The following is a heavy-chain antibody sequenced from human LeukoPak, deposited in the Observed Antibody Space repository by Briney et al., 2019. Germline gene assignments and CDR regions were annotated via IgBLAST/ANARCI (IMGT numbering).Heavy chain of an antibody. D-gene: IGHD5-24*01. CDR1: GFTFSSYA. CDR3: ASSLLATMGPLFY. CDR2: MYSGGSI. Sequence: PGGSLRLSCAASGFTFSSYAMSWVRQAPGKGLEWVSVMYSGGSIYYADSVKGRFTISTENSKNSLYLQMDSLRADDTALYYCASSLLATMGPLFYWGLGALVTVSS. J-gene: IGHJ4*02. V-gene: IGHV3-23*03.